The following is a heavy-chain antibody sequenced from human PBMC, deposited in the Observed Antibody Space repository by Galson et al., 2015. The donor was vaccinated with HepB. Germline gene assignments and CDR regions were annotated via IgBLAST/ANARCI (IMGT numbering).Heavy chain of an antibody. D-gene: IGHD2-15*01. CDR3: ATYSAYCSGGSCYLGY. J-gene: IGHJ4*02. CDR2: ISAYNGNT. CDR1: GYTFTSYG. V-gene: IGHV1-18*01. Sequence: SVKVSCKASGYTFTSYGISWVRQAPGQGLEWMGWISAYNGNTNYAQKLQGRVTMTTDTSTSTAYMELRSLRSDDTAVYYCATYSAYCSGGSCYLGYWGQGTLVTVSS.